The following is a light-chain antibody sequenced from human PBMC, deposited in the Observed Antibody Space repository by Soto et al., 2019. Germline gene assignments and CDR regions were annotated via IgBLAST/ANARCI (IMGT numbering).Light chain of an antibody. V-gene: IGKV3-11*01. J-gene: IGKJ5*01. CDR1: QSVSSF. CDR3: QQRRNLIT. Sequence: EVVLTQSPATLSLSPGERVTLSCRASQSVSSFLSWYQHKPGQAPRLLIYDASNRATGIPARFSGSGSGTDFTLTISSLEPEDFAIYYCQQRRNLITFGQGPGLDIK. CDR2: DAS.